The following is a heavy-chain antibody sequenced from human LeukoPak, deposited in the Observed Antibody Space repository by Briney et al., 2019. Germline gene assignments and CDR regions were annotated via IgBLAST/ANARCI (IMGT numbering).Heavy chain of an antibody. J-gene: IGHJ3*02. Sequence: GRSLRLSCAASGFTFDDYAMHWVRQAPGKGLEWVSGISWNSGSIGYADSVKGRFTISRDNAKNSLYLQMNSLRAEDTALYYCAKGKHSSGWSNDAFDIWGQGTMVTVSS. D-gene: IGHD6-19*01. CDR1: GFTFDDYA. V-gene: IGHV3-9*01. CDR2: ISWNSGSI. CDR3: AKGKHSSGWSNDAFDI.